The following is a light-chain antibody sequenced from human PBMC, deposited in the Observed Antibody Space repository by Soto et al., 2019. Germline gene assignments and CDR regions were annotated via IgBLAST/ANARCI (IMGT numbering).Light chain of an antibody. Sequence: IQLTQSPSSLSASVGDSVTITCRASQGISSFLAWYQQKPGKAPKLLIYAASTLQSGVPSRFSGSGSGTDFTLTISSLQPEDFAVYYCQQYGSSPPLTFGGGTKVDIK. CDR2: AAS. CDR1: QGISSF. V-gene: IGKV1-9*01. CDR3: QQYGSSPPLT. J-gene: IGKJ4*01.